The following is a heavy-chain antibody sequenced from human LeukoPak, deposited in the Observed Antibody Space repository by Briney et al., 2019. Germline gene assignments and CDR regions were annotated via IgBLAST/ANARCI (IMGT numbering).Heavy chain of an antibody. J-gene: IGHJ5*01. V-gene: IGHV1-18*01. CDR2: ISAYNGNT. D-gene: IGHD2-2*01. CDR3: AKDRHAPGRYCSSTTCFPFDS. CDR1: GYTSTSYG. Sequence: ASVKVSCKASGYTSTSYGISWVRQAPGQGLEWMGWISAYNGNTNYAQKLQGRVTMTTDTSTSTAYMELRSLRSDDTAVYYCAKDRHAPGRYCSSTTCFPFDSWGQGTLVTVSS.